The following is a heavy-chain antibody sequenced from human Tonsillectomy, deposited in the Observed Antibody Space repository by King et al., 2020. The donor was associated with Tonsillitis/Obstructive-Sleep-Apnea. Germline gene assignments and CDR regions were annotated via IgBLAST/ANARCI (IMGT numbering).Heavy chain of an antibody. CDR1: GGSISSYY. Sequence: VQLQESGPGLVKPSETLSLTCTVSGGSISSYYWSWIRQPPGKGLEWIGYIYYSGSTNYNPSLKSRVTISVDTSKNQFSLKLSSVTAADTAVYYCARESYGDYEFNAFDIWGQGTMVTVSS. CDR2: IYYSGST. V-gene: IGHV4-59*01. CDR3: ARESYGDYEFNAFDI. J-gene: IGHJ3*02. D-gene: IGHD4-17*01.